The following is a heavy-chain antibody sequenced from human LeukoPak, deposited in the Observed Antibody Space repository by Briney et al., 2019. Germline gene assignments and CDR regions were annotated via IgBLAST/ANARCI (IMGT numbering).Heavy chain of an antibody. J-gene: IGHJ6*02. V-gene: IGHV3-23*01. CDR1: GFTFSSYA. CDR2: ISSSGGRT. CDR3: ARDREDYYGMDV. Sequence: GGSLRLSCAASGFTFSSYAMGWVRQAPGKGLEWVSTISSSGGRTYYADSVKGHFTISRDDSKNTLYLQMNGLRAEDTAVYYCARDREDYYGMDVWGQGTTVTVSS.